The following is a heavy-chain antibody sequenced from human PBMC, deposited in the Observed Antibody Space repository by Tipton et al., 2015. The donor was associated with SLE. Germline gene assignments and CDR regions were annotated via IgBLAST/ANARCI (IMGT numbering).Heavy chain of an antibody. D-gene: IGHD4-23*01. CDR3: ARAQPVVKNGVGAFDV. V-gene: IGHV3-23*01. CDR2: ISGTSVDI. CDR1: GFTFSNYA. J-gene: IGHJ3*01. Sequence: GSLRLSCSASGFTFSNYAMSWVRQAPGKGLEWVSAISGTSVDIYYVDSVKGRFTISRDNSHDTLYLHLNSLRAEDTAVYFCARAQPVVKNGVGAFDVWGQGTMVTVS.